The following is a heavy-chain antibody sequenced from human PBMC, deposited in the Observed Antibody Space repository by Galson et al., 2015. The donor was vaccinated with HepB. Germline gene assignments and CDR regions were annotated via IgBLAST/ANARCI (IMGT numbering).Heavy chain of an antibody. D-gene: IGHD3-22*01. CDR2: LYSGGST. V-gene: IGHV3-53*01. Sequence: SLRLSCAASGFNVSDNYITWVRQAPGKGPEWVSVLYSGGSTFYADSVKGRFTISRDNSKNTLYLQMNSLRDEDTVVYYCALDSSGYYNFDYWGQGTLVTVSS. J-gene: IGHJ4*02. CDR1: GFNVSDNY. CDR3: ALDSSGYYNFDY.